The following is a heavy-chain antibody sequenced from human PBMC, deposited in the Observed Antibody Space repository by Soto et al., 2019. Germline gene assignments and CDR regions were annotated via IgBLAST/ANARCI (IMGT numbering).Heavy chain of an antibody. D-gene: IGHD3-10*01. Sequence: GESLKISCKGSGYSFTSYWIGWVRQMPGKGLEWMGIIYPGDSDTRYSPSFQGQVTISADKSISTAYLQWSSLKASDTAMYYCARHRNEDEYYGSGKEIDYWGQGTLVTVSS. CDR3: ARHRNEDEYYGSGKEIDY. J-gene: IGHJ4*02. V-gene: IGHV5-51*01. CDR2: IYPGDSDT. CDR1: GYSFTSYW.